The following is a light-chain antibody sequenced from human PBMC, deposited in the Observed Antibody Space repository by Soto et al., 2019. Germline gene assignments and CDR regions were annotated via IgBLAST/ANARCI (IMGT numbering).Light chain of an antibody. CDR2: GAT. J-gene: IGKJ5*01. V-gene: IGKV1-17*03. CDR1: QDITNY. Sequence: DIQMTQSPSAVSASVGDRVTITCRTSQDITNYLVWFQQKPGKVPERLIYGATSLQSGVPSRFSDSGSGTDFTLTISSLQPEDFAIYYCQQFSNYPHVFGQVTRLEIK. CDR3: QQFSNYPHV.